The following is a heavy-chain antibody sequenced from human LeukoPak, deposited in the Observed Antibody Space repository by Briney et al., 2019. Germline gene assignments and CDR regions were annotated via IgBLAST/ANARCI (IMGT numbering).Heavy chain of an antibody. V-gene: IGHV1-69*08. CDR3: ARSPKGYNSGSDY. J-gene: IGHJ4*02. CDR2: IIPILGTA. Sequence: SVKVSCKESGGTFSTYTISWVRQAPGQGLEWMGRIIPILGTANYAQKFQGRVTITADKSTNTVYMYLSSLISEDTAVYYCARSPKGYNSGSDYWGQGTLVTVSS. D-gene: IGHD5-18*01. CDR1: GGTFSTYT.